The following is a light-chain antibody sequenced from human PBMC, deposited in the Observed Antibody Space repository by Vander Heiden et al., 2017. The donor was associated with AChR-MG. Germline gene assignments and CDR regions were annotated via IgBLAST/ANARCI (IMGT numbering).Light chain of an antibody. V-gene: IGKV3-20*01. CDR3: RQDDCSPRT. Sequence: EIVLTQSPGTLSLSPGERVTISCRASQSVNSNYLAWFQQKPGQVPRLLIYGAFRRATGIPDRFSGSGSGTDFTLTISRLEPEDFGVFYCRQDDCSPRTFGQGTRLEIK. J-gene: IGKJ2*01. CDR2: GAF. CDR1: QSVNSNY.